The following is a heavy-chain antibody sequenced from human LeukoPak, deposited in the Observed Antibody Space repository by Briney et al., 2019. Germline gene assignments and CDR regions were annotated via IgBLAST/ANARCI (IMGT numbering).Heavy chain of an antibody. CDR1: GFTFDDYA. J-gene: IGHJ4*02. V-gene: IGHV3-43*02. D-gene: IGHD3-22*01. Sequence: GGSLRLSCAASGFTFDDYAMHWVRQAPGKGLEWVSLISGDGGSTYYADSMKGRLTISRDNSKNSLYLQMNSLRTEDTALYYCAKDGSYDRSGYYYGRFDYWGQGTLVTVSS. CDR2: ISGDGGST. CDR3: AKDGSYDRSGYYYGRFDY.